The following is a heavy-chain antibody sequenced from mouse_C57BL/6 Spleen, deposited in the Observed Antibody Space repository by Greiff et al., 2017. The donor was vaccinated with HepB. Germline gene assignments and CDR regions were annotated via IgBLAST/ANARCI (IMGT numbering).Heavy chain of an antibody. V-gene: IGHV1-63*01. CDR2: IYPGGGYT. CDR3: ARIGYYYGSSYAAMDY. CDR1: GYTFTNYW. Sequence: QVQLKESGAELVRPGTSVKMSCKASGYTFTNYWIGWAKQRPGHGLEWIGDIYPGGGYTNYNEKFKGKATLTADKSSSTAYMQFSSLTSEDSAIYYCARIGYYYGSSYAAMDYWGQGTSVTVSS. J-gene: IGHJ4*01. D-gene: IGHD1-1*01.